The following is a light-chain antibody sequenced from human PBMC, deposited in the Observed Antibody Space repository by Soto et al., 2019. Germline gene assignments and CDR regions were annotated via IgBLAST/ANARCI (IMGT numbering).Light chain of an antibody. CDR3: QQYNNWPPLT. V-gene: IGKV3-15*01. Sequence: EIVMTQSPATLSVSPGERATLSCRASQSVSSNLAWYQQKPGQAPRLLIYGASTRATSIPARFSGSGSGTEFTLTISSLQYEDVAVYYCQQYNNWPPLTFGGGTKVEIK. J-gene: IGKJ4*01. CDR2: GAS. CDR1: QSVSSN.